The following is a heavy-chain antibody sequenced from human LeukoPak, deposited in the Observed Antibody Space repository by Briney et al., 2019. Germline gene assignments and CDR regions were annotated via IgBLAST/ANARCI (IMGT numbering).Heavy chain of an antibody. CDR2: IFYTGST. CDR1: GGSISSYY. J-gene: IGHJ2*01. D-gene: IGHD2-2*01. V-gene: IGHV4-59*12. Sequence: SETLSLTCTVSGGSISSYYWSWIRQPPGKGLEYIGYIFYTGSTNYNPSLKSRVTISVDRSKNQFSLKLSSVTAADTAVYYCARVRGYCSSTSCYRYWYFDLWGRGTLVTVSS. CDR3: ARVRGYCSSTSCYRYWYFDL.